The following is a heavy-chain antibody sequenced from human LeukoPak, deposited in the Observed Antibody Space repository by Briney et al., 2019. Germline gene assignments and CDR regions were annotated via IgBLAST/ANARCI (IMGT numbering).Heavy chain of an antibody. J-gene: IGHJ6*02. CDR2: IYYSRST. D-gene: IGHD3-16*01. CDR3: ARDRGWAQDGMDV. Sequence: SETLSLTCTVSGGFISSYYWSWIRQPPGKGLEWIGYIYYSRSTNYNPSLKSRVIISVDTSKNQVSLKLSSVTAADTAVYYCARDRGWAQDGMDVWGQGTTVAVSS. CDR1: GGFISSYY. V-gene: IGHV4-59*01.